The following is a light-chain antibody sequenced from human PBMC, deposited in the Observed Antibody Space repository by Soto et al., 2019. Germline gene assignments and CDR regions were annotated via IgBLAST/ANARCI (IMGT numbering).Light chain of an antibody. CDR3: QQYGSSPIT. CDR2: AAS. Sequence: EIVLTQSPGTLSLSPGDRATLSCRASHSVSSSYLAWYQQKPGQAPSLLISAASSTATGIPDTFSGSGSATDFTLTISRLEPEDCALYYCQQYGSSPITFGQGTRREIK. J-gene: IGKJ5*01. V-gene: IGKV3-20*01. CDR1: HSVSSSY.